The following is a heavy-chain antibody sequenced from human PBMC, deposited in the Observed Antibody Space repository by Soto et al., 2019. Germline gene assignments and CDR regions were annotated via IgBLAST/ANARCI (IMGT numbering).Heavy chain of an antibody. Sequence: SETLSLTCTVSGGSISSGDYYWSWIRQPPGKGLEWIGYIYYSGSTYCNPSLKSRVTISVDTSKNQFSLKLSSVTAADTAVYYCACSTSILWFGRPLPFYYYGMDVWGQGTTVTVSS. CDR2: IYYSGST. D-gene: IGHD3-10*01. CDR3: ACSTSILWFGRPLPFYYYGMDV. CDR1: GGSISSGDYY. J-gene: IGHJ6*02. V-gene: IGHV4-30-4*01.